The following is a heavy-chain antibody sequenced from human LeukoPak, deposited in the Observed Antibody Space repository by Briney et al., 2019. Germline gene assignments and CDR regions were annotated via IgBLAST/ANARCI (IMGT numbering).Heavy chain of an antibody. Sequence: GASVKVSCKASGYTFTSYDIHWVRQAPGKGLEWMGGFDSEDGETIYAQKFQGRVTMTEDTSTDTAYMELSSLRSEDTAVYYCATGIVAPAPLDGYFDYWGQGTLVTVSS. J-gene: IGHJ4*02. V-gene: IGHV1-24*01. CDR2: FDSEDGET. D-gene: IGHD5-12*01. CDR3: ATGIVAPAPLDGYFDY. CDR1: GYTFTSYD.